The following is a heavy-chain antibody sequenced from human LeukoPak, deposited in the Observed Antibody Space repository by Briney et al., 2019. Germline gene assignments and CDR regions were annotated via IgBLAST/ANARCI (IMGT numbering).Heavy chain of an antibody. V-gene: IGHV4-59*01. Sequence: PSETLSLTCTVSGGSISSYYWSWIRQPPGKGLEWIGYIYYSGSTNYNPSLKSRVTISVDTSKNQFSLKLSSVTAADTAVYYCASGYYDSSGYYDFDYWGQGTLVTVSS. J-gene: IGHJ4*02. D-gene: IGHD3-22*01. CDR2: IYYSGST. CDR1: GGSISSYY. CDR3: ASGYYDSSGYYDFDY.